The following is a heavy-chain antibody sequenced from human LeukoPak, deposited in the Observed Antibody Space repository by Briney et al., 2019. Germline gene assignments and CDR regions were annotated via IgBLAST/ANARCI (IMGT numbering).Heavy chain of an antibody. CDR2: IYYSGST. CDR3: ARAPLSGTYYTDAFDI. V-gene: IGHV4-39*07. CDR1: GGSISSSSYY. J-gene: IGHJ3*02. Sequence: PSETLSLTCTVSGGSISSSSYYWGWIRQPPGKGLEWIGNIYYSGSTYYNPSLKSRVTISPDKSKNQFSLTLTSVTAADTAVYFCARAPLSGTYYTDAFDIWGQGTMVTVSS. D-gene: IGHD1-26*01.